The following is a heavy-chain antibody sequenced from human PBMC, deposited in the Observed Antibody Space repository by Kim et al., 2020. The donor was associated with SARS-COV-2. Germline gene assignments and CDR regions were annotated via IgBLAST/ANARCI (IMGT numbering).Heavy chain of an antibody. V-gene: IGHV4-39*01. J-gene: IGHJ6*02. D-gene: IGHD6-19*01. CDR3: ARRYSSDLYGMDV. CDR1: GGSISSSSYY. CDR2: IYYSGST. Sequence: SETLSLTCTVSGGSISSSSYYWGWIRQPPGKGLEWIGSIYYSGSTYYNPSLKSRVTISVDTSKNQFSLKLSSVTAADTAVYYCARRYSSDLYGMDVWGQGTTVTVSS.